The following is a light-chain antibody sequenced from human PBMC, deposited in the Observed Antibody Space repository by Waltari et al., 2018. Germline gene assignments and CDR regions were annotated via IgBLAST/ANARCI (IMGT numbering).Light chain of an antibody. CDR2: KAS. V-gene: IGKV1-5*03. J-gene: IGKJ2*01. CDR3: QQYNNYPYT. Sequence: DIQMTQFPSTLSASVGDRVTITCRASQSISSWLAWYQQKPGKAPKLLIYKASTLESGVPSRFSGSGSGTEFTLTISSLQPDDFATYYCQQYNNYPYTFGQGTRLEIK. CDR1: QSISSW.